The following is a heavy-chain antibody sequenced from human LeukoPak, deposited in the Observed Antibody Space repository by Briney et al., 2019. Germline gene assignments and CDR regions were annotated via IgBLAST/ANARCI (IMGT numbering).Heavy chain of an antibody. CDR3: ARTAARRFDY. D-gene: IGHD6-6*01. V-gene: IGHV1-69*13. CDR2: IIPIFGTA. Sequence: GASVKVSCKASGGSFSSYAINWVRQAPGQGLEWMGGIIPIFGTANYAQKFQGKVTITADESTSTAYMELSSLRSDDTAVYYCARTAARRFDYWGQGTLVTVSS. CDR1: GGSFSSYA. J-gene: IGHJ4*02.